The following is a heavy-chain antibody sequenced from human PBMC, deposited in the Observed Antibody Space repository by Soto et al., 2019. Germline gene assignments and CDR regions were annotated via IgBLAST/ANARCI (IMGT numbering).Heavy chain of an antibody. CDR2: MSPDGRKR. CDR1: GFTFSDYW. Sequence: EVQLVESGGGLVQPGGSLRLSCAASGFTFSDYWLSWVRQSPVKGLEWVANMSPDGRKRYYLVSLKGRFTISRDNAKNSLYLQMNRLSAEDTAVYFCSRDPLAFHIGGHWGQGTLVTVSS. D-gene: IGHD3-3*02. J-gene: IGHJ4*02. V-gene: IGHV3-7*01. CDR3: SRDPLAFHIGGH.